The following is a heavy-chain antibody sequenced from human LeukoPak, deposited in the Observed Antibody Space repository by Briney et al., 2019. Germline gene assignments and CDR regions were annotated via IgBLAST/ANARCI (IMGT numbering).Heavy chain of an antibody. J-gene: IGHJ4*02. V-gene: IGHV7-4-1*02. Sequence: ASVKVSCKASGYTFITYAMNWVRQAPGQGLEWMGWINTNTGNPTYAQGFAGRFVFSLDTSVSTAYLQISSLKAEDTAVYYCARRVRGVMEGEVRHYFDLWGQGTLVTVSS. CDR2: INTNTGNP. CDR3: ARRVRGVMEGEVRHYFDL. CDR1: GYTFITYA. D-gene: IGHD3-10*01.